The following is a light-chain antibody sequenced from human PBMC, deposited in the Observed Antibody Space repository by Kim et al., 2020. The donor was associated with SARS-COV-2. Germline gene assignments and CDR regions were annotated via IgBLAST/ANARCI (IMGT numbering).Light chain of an antibody. CDR2: AAS. Sequence: KAPKLLIYAASSLQSMVTSRFSGSGSGTDFTLTISSLTPEDFVTYYCLQSYNYPFTFGRRTNMDL. CDR3: LQSYNYPFT. J-gene: IGKJ3*01. V-gene: IGKV1-6*01.